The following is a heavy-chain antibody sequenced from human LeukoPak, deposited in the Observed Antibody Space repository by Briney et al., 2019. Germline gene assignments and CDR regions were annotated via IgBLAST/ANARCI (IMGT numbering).Heavy chain of an antibody. CDR2: IYYSGST. CDR1: GGSISSYY. J-gene: IGHJ4*02. V-gene: IGHV4-59*12. CDR3: ARGYNWNDPDY. D-gene: IGHD1-20*01. Sequence: SEALSLTCTVSGGSISSYYWSWIRQPPGEGLEWIGYIYYSGSTNYNPSLKSRVTISVDTSKNQFSLKLSSVTAADTAVYYCARGYNWNDPDYWGQGTLVTVSS.